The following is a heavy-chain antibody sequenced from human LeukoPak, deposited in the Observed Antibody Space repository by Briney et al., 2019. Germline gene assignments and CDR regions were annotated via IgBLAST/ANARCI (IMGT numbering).Heavy chain of an antibody. CDR1: GGSIRRSY. CDR2: FYLSGS. CDR3: ARGGPTGALDDNWFDP. Sequence: SEILSLTCTVSGGSIRRSYWSWIRQPPGRGLEWIGYFYLSGSNYNPSLKSRVTMSLDTSKNQSSLRLSPVTAADTAVYYCARGGPTGALDDNWFDPWGQGTLVTVSS. J-gene: IGHJ5*02. D-gene: IGHD4-11*01. V-gene: IGHV4-4*09.